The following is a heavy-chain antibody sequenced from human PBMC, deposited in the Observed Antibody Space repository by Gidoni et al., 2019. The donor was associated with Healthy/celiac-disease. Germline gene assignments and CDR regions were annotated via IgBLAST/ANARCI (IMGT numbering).Heavy chain of an antibody. V-gene: IGHV4-59*01. Sequence: QVQLQESGPGLVKPSETLSLTCSVAGGPISSYYWSWIRQHPGKGLEWMGYIYYSGSTNYNPSLKSRVTISVDTSKTQFSLKLSSVTAADTAVYYCARHKSSGCLSWFDPWGQGTLVTVSS. CDR2: IYYSGST. D-gene: IGHD6-19*01. CDR3: ARHKSSGCLSWFDP. CDR1: GGPISSYY. J-gene: IGHJ5*02.